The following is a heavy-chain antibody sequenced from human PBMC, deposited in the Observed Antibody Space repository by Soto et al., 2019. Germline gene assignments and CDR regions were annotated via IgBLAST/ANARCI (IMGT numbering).Heavy chain of an antibody. CDR3: ARGPVVTPFVDY. V-gene: IGHV4-61*01. CDR2: IYYSGST. CDR1: GCSVTSGNYY. D-gene: IGHD2-21*02. J-gene: IGHJ4*02. Sequence: EILSLTFTVSGCSVTSGNYYWSWIRQPPGKGLEWIGHIYYSGSTNYNPSLKSRVTISVDASKNQFSLKLSSVTAADTAIYYCARGPVVTPFVDYWGQGTLVTVSS.